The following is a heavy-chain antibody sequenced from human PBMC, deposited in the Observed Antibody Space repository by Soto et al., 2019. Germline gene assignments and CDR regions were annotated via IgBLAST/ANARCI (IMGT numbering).Heavy chain of an antibody. CDR2: IIPIFGTT. J-gene: IGHJ6*04. D-gene: IGHD3-16*01. CDR3: ERVALMFGKDYNYQDVAV. Sequence: QVQLVQSGAEVKKPGSSVKVSCKASGDTFRNYGISWVRQAPGQGREWMGGIIPIFGTTNYAQKFQGRVTSTADESTTTVYMEFSSMGYEATDVYYCERVALMFGKDYNYQDVAVWGEGSTVTVSS. CDR1: GDTFRNYG. V-gene: IGHV1-69*01.